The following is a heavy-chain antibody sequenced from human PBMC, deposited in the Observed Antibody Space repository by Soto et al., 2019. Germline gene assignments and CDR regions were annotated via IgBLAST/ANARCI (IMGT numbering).Heavy chain of an antibody. Sequence: SETLSLTCAVSGYSISSGYYWGWIRQPPGKGLEWIGSIYHSGRTYYNPSLKSRLTIAVDTSKNQFSLKLSSVTAADTAVYFCARGGDIAVVTANFPDYWGQGTLVTVSS. V-gene: IGHV4-38-2*01. CDR3: ARGGDIAVVTANFPDY. J-gene: IGHJ4*02. D-gene: IGHD2-21*02. CDR1: GYSISSGYY. CDR2: IYHSGRT.